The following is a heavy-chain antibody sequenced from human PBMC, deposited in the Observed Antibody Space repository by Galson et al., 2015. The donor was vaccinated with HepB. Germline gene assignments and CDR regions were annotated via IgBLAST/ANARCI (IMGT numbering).Heavy chain of an antibody. D-gene: IGHD1-26*01. CDR2: IYYSGST. Sequence: ETLSLTCTVSGGSISSSSYYWGWIRQPPGKGLEWIGSIYYSGSTYYNPSLKSRVTISVDTSKNQFSLKLSSVTAADTAVYYCARLSEGYYYGMDVWGQGTTVTVS. J-gene: IGHJ6*02. CDR1: GGSISSSSYY. CDR3: ARLSEGYYYGMDV. V-gene: IGHV4-39*01.